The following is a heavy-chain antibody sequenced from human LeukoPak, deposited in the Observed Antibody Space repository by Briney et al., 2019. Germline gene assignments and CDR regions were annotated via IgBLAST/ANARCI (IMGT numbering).Heavy chain of an antibody. CDR1: GFTVSSNY. V-gene: IGHV3-53*01. D-gene: IGHD4/OR15-4a*01. J-gene: IGHJ4*02. CDR2: IYSGGST. Sequence: GGSLRLSCAASGFTVSSNYMSWVRQAPGKGLEWVSVIYSGGSTYYADSVKGRFTISGDNSKNTLYLQMNSLRAEDTAVYYCARRAGAYSHPYDYWGQGTLVTVSS. CDR3: ARRAGAYSHPYDY.